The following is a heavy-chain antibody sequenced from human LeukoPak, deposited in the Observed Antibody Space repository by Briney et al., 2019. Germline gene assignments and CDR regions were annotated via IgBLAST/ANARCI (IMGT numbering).Heavy chain of an antibody. CDR2: TYYRSKWSN. Sequence: SQTLSLPCGISGDSVSSNSAAWNWIRQSPSRGLEWLGRTYYRSKWSNDYAESVKSRITINPDTSKNQFSLQLSSVTPEDTAVYYCARGSAISVRTLDSWGQGTLVIVSS. CDR3: ARGSAISVRTLDS. V-gene: IGHV6-1*01. CDR1: GDSVSSNSAA. J-gene: IGHJ5*01. D-gene: IGHD2-21*01.